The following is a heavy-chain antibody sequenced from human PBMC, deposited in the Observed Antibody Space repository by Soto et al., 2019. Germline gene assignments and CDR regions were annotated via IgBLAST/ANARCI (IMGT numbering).Heavy chain of an antibody. CDR3: ARGFSSSRNWFDP. J-gene: IGHJ5*02. D-gene: IGHD6-13*01. CDR1: GGSISSYY. CDR2: NYYSGST. V-gene: IGHV4-59*01. Sequence: QVQLQESGPGLVKPSETLSLTCTVSGGSISSYYWSWIRQPPGKGLEWIGDNYYSGSTNYNPSLKRRATISVDTSKNQFSLKLSSVTAADTAVYYCARGFSSSRNWFDPWGQGTLVTVSS.